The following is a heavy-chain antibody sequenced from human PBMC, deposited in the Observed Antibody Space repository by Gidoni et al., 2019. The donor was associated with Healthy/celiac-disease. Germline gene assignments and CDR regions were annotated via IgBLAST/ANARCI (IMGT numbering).Heavy chain of an antibody. D-gene: IGHD1-26*01. V-gene: IGHV3-7*01. CDR1: GFTFSSDW. CDR3: ARGGSYYTSPASGHGMDV. Sequence: EVQLVESGGGLVQPGGSLRLSCAASGFTFSSDWMSWVRQAPGKGLEWVANIKQDGSEKYYVDSVKGRFTISRDNAKNSLYLQMNSLRAEDTAVYYCARGGSYYTSPASGHGMDVWGQGTTVTVSS. CDR2: IKQDGSEK. J-gene: IGHJ6*02.